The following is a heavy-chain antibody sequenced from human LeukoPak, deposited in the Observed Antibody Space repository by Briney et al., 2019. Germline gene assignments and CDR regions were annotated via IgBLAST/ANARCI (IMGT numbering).Heavy chain of an antibody. CDR2: IYHSGST. Sequence: SETLSLTCAVSGGSISSGGYSWSWIRQPPGKGLEWIGYIYHSGSTYYNPSLKSRVTISVDRSKNQFSLKLSSVTAADTAVYYCARGPDYGDYLTPFDYWGQGTLVTVSS. D-gene: IGHD4-17*01. CDR1: GGSISSGGYS. V-gene: IGHV4-30-2*01. J-gene: IGHJ4*02. CDR3: ARGPDYGDYLTPFDY.